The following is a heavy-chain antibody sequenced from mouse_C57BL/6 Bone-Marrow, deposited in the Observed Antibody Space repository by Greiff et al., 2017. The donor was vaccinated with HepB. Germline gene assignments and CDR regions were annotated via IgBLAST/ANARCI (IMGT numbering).Heavy chain of an antibody. Sequence: VMLVESGPGLVQPSQILSITCTVSGFSLTSYGLHWVRQSPGKGLEWLGVIWRGGSTDYNAAFMSRLSITKDNSKSQVFFKMNSLQADDTAIYYCAKSSVWDVTYYYAMDYWGQGTSVTVSS. V-gene: IGHV2-5*01. J-gene: IGHJ4*01. CDR1: GFSLTSYG. D-gene: IGHD4-1*01. CDR3: AKSSVWDVTYYYAMDY. CDR2: IWRGGST.